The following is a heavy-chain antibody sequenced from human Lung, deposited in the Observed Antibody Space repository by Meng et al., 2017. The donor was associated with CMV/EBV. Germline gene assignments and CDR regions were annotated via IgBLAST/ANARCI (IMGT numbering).Heavy chain of an antibody. CDR1: GYKFSGYE. D-gene: IGHD1-26*01. CDR3: VRGPGSYSNSILDY. Sequence: GGSXRLXXVGSGYKFSGYEMNWVRQAPGKGLEWLPYISHSGTTTYEADSVKGRFIISRDNGKNSLYLQMNSLRGEDTAVYYCVRGPGSYSNSILDYWGQGXLVTVSS. CDR2: ISHSGTTT. V-gene: IGHV3-48*03. J-gene: IGHJ4*02.